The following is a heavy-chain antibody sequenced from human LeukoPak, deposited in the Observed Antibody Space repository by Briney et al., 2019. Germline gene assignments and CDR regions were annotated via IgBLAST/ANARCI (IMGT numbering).Heavy chain of an antibody. J-gene: IGHJ4*02. Sequence: GASVKVSCQASGYTFTGYFMHWVRHAPGQGLEWMGWINPNSGDTCYAQKFQGRVTMTRDTSISTAYMEVTSDDTAVYYCARGRQLNGNQYILEDYWGQGTLVTVSS. CDR2: INPNSGDT. CDR1: GYTFTGYF. D-gene: IGHD1-14*01. CDR3: ARGRQLNGNQYILEDY. V-gene: IGHV1-2*02.